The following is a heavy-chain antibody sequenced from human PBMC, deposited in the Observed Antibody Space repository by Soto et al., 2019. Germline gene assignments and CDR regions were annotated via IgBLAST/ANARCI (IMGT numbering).Heavy chain of an antibody. CDR2: INAGNGNT. Sequence: ASVKVSGKASGYTFTSYAMHWVRQAPGQRLEWMGWINAGNGNTKYSQKFQGRVTITRDTSASTAYMELSSLRSEDTAVYYCARVPEGIVVVVAAGAFDIWGQGTMVTVSS. J-gene: IGHJ3*02. V-gene: IGHV1-3*01. CDR1: GYTFTSYA. D-gene: IGHD2-15*01. CDR3: ARVPEGIVVVVAAGAFDI.